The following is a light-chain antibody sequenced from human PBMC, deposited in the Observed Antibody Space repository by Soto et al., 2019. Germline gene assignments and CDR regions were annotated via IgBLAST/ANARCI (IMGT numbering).Light chain of an antibody. CDR1: ESVTNY. CDR3: QQYNNWPWT. Sequence: EIMLTQSPCTLSLSPGERDTFSCRASESVTNYLAWYQQKPGQAPRLLIYGASTRATGIPARFSGSGSGTEFTLTISSLQSEDFAVYYCQQYNNWPWTFGQGTKVDI. V-gene: IGKV3-15*01. J-gene: IGKJ1*01. CDR2: GAS.